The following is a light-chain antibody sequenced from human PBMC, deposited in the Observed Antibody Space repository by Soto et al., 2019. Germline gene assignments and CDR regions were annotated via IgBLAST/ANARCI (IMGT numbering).Light chain of an antibody. CDR2: DAS. V-gene: IGKV1-5*01. Sequence: DIEMTQSPSTLSASVGDRVVITCRASQSISKWLSWYQQKPGKAPKFLIYDASTLASGIPSRFSGSGSGTEFTLTISSLQPEDFASFYCQQLSTFPRTFRQGTKVDIK. J-gene: IGKJ1*01. CDR3: QQLSTFPRT. CDR1: QSISKW.